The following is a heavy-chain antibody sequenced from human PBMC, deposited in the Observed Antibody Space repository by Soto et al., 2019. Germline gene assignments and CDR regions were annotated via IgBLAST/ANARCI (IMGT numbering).Heavy chain of an antibody. Sequence: RASVKVSCKASGYTFTGYYMHWVRQAPGQGLEWMGWINPNSGGTNYAQKFQGRVTMTRDTSISTAYMELSRLRSDDTAVYYCARVGSSSVDYYYGMDVWGQGTTVTGSS. V-gene: IGHV1-2*02. CDR3: ARVGSSSVDYYYGMDV. D-gene: IGHD6-6*01. CDR1: GYTFTGYY. CDR2: INPNSGGT. J-gene: IGHJ6*02.